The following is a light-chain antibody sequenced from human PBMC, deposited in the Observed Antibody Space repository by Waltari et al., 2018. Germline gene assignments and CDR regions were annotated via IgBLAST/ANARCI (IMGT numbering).Light chain of an antibody. Sequence: ELVMTQSPATLSVSPGERASLSCRASQSASTSLALYQQTPGQAPRLLIHRASTRAAGIPDRFSGSGSGTEFTLTISSLQPEDFATYYCQQSYSLPWTFGQGTNVEVK. CDR2: RAS. J-gene: IGKJ1*01. CDR1: QSASTS. CDR3: QQSYSLPWT. V-gene: IGKV3-15*01.